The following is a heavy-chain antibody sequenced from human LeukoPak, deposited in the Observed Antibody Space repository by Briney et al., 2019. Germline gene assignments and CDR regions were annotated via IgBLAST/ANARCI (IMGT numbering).Heavy chain of an antibody. CDR2: IYHSGST. D-gene: IGHD3-16*02. CDR1: GGSISSGGYY. Sequence: SQTLSLTCTVSGGSISSGGYYWSWIRQPPGKGLEWIGYIYHSGSTYYNPSLKSRVTISVDRSKNQFSLKLSSVTAADTAVYYCARIPPELGELSFGAFDIWGQGTMVTVSS. V-gene: IGHV4-30-2*01. CDR3: ARIPPELGELSFGAFDI. J-gene: IGHJ3*02.